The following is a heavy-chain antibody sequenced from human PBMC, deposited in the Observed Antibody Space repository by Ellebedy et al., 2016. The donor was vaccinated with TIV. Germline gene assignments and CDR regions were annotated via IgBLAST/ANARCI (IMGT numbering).Heavy chain of an antibody. V-gene: IGHV1-2*04. J-gene: IGHJ4*02. D-gene: IGHD1-26*01. CDR2: INPNSGGT. Sequence: AASVKVSCKASGYTFTCYYMHWVRQAPGQGLEWMGWINPNSGGTNYAQKFQGWVTMTRDTSISTAYMELRRLRSDDTAVYYCARDGGSYSDFDYWGQGTLVTVSS. CDR3: ARDGGSYSDFDY. CDR1: GYTFTCYY.